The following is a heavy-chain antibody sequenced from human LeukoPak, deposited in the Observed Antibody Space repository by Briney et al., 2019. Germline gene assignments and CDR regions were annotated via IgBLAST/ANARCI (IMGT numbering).Heavy chain of an antibody. D-gene: IGHD5-12*01. Sequence: GGSLRLSCAASGFTFRSYWMSWARQAPGKGLEWVANINQGGSVKYYVDSVKGRFTISRDDAKNSLYVQMNSLRDEDTAVYYCARVGYSGWNLEYWGQGTLVTVSS. CDR2: INQGGSVK. V-gene: IGHV3-7*01. CDR3: ARVGYSGWNLEY. J-gene: IGHJ4*02. CDR1: GFTFRSYW.